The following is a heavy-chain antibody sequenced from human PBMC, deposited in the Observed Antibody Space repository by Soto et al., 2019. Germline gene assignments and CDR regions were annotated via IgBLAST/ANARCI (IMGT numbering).Heavy chain of an antibody. CDR2: IYYSGST. J-gene: IGHJ6*02. Sequence: TLSLTCTVSGGSISSSSYYWGWIRQPPGKGLEWIGSIYYSGSTYYNPSLKGRVTISVDTSKNQFSLKLSSVTAADTAVYYCARGGIQLWFRGMDVWGQGTTVTVSS. CDR1: GGSISSSSYY. V-gene: IGHV4-39*01. CDR3: ARGGIQLWFRGMDV. D-gene: IGHD5-18*01.